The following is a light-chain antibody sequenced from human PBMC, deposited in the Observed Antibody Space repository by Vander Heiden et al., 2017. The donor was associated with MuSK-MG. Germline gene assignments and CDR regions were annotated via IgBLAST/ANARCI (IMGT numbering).Light chain of an antibody. CDR3: QQYVASTLT. Sequence: DIVMTPSPDSLAVSLGGRATINCKSSQSILDTSNGNSFLAWYQQKPGQPPKLLINWASARQLGVPDRFSGSGSGTDFTLTISSLQADDVAVYFCQQYVASTLTFGGGTKVEIK. V-gene: IGKV4-1*01. J-gene: IGKJ4*01. CDR1: QSILDTSNGNSF. CDR2: WAS.